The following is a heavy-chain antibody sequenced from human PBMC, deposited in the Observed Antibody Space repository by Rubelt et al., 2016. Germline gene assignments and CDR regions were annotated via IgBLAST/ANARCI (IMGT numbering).Heavy chain of an antibody. J-gene: IGHJ4*02. D-gene: IGHD1-26*01. Sequence: VQLVESGGGVVQPGRSLRLSCAASGFTFSSYGMHWVRQAPGKGLEWVSYISSSSSTIYYADSVKGRFTIARDNAKNALYLQMNSLRDEDTAVYYWARGYYQWELIDYWGQGTLVTVSS. CDR3: ARGYYQWELIDY. CDR1: GFTFSSYG. CDR2: ISSSSSTI. V-gene: IGHV3-48*02.